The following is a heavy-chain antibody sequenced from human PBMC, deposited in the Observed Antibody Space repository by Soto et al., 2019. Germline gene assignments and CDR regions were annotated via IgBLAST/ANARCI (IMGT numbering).Heavy chain of an antibody. J-gene: IGHJ4*02. Sequence: PSETLSLTCTVSGGSISSYYWSWIRQPAGKGLEWIGRIYTSGSTNYNPSLKSRVTMSVNTSKNHFSLKLSSVTAADTAAYYCATDDPGIAVAGFDYWGQGTLVTVSS. CDR1: GGSISSYY. CDR3: ATDDPGIAVAGFDY. CDR2: IYTSGST. D-gene: IGHD6-19*01. V-gene: IGHV4-4*07.